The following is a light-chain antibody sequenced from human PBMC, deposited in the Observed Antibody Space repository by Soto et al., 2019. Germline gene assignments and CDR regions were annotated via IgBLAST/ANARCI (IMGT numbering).Light chain of an antibody. Sequence: PGERATLSCRASQSVRSHLGWYQQKPGQAPRLLIYDASNRATGVPARFTGSGSGTDFTLTISSLEPEDFAVYYCQQRRDWLLTFGGGTKVEI. CDR3: QQRRDWLLT. V-gene: IGKV3-11*01. CDR1: QSVRSH. CDR2: DAS. J-gene: IGKJ4*01.